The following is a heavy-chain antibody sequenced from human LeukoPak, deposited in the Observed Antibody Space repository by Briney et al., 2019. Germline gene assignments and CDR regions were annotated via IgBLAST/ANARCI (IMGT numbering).Heavy chain of an antibody. CDR2: ITASSTAI. CDR3: ARALLNYDILTGYETYYFDC. Sequence: GGSLRLSCAASGFTFNTYTMNWVRQAPGKGLEWVSSITASSTAIYSADSVKGRFTISRDNAKNSLYLQMNSLRAEDTAVYYCARALLNYDILTGYETYYFDCWGQGTLVTVSS. V-gene: IGHV3-21*01. J-gene: IGHJ4*02. CDR1: GFTFNTYT. D-gene: IGHD3-9*01.